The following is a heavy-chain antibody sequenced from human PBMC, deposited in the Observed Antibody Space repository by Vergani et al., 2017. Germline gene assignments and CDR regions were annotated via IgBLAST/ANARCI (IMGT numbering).Heavy chain of an antibody. J-gene: IGHJ5*02. CDR1: FDSIRNLY. V-gene: IGHV4-59*11. CDR3: ASDTHSGQRADR. Sequence: QVQLQESGPGLVKSSETLSLTCSVSFDSIRNLYCNWIRQPPRKRLEWIGSIHYSENTNYNPSLKTRVTISVDTSKNQFSLTLTFVTAADTAVYYCASDTHSGQRADRWGQGILVTVTS. CDR2: IHYSENT. D-gene: IGHD6-19*01.